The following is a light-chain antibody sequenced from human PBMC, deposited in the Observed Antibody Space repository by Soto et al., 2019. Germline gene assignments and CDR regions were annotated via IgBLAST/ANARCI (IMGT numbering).Light chain of an antibody. CDR1: SSDVGGYNY. Sequence: QSVLTQPPSASGSPGQSVTISCSGTSSDVGGYNYVSWHQQHPGKAPKLMIHEVSKRPSGVPDRFSGSKSGNTASLIVSGLQAEGEADYYCSSYAGSNNYVFGTGTQVTVL. V-gene: IGLV2-8*01. CDR3: SSYAGSNNYV. J-gene: IGLJ1*01. CDR2: EVS.